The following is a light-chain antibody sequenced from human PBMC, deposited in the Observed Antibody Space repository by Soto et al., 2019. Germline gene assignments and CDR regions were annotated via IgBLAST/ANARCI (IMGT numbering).Light chain of an antibody. CDR3: AVWDDSVNGPV. CDR2: FDD. J-gene: IGLJ3*02. CDR1: NSNIGNNA. Sequence: QSVLTQPPSVSAAPRQRVTISCSGSNSNIGNNAVNWYQHLPGKAPKLLIHFDDRVPSGVSDRFSGSKSGTSASLAISGLQSEDEGNYYCAVWDDSVNGPVFGGGTQLTVL. V-gene: IGLV1-36*01.